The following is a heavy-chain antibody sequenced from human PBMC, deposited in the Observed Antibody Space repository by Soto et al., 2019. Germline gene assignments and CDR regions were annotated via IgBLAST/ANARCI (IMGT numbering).Heavy chain of an antibody. CDR2: ISGYNGDT. J-gene: IGHJ4*02. D-gene: IGHD2-15*01. CDR3: ARSPSGPFFDFEY. CDR1: GHTFTSYG. V-gene: IGHV1-18*01. Sequence: ASVKVSCKASGHTFTSYGIIWARQAPGQGLEWMGWISGYNGDTKYAQKLQGRVTMTTDTSTSTAYMELRSLRSDDTAVYYCARSPSGPFFDFEYWGQGSLVTVSS.